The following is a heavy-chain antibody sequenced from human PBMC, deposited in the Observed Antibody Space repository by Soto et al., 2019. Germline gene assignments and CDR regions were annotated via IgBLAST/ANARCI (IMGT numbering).Heavy chain of an antibody. D-gene: IGHD6-19*01. J-gene: IGHJ3*02. CDR3: ARAPPGMAAYLGAFDI. CDR2: ISSSGSTI. V-gene: IGHV3-11*01. CDR1: GFTFSDYY. Sequence: PGGSLRLSCAASGFTFSDYYMSWIRQAPGKGLEWVSYISSSGSTIYYADSVKGRFTISRDNAKNSLYLQMNSLRAEDTAVYYCARAPPGMAAYLGAFDIWGPRDNGHRLL.